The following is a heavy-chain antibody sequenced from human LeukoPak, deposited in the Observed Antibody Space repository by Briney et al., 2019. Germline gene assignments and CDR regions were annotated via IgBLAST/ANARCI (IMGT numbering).Heavy chain of an antibody. D-gene: IGHD1-26*01. J-gene: IGHJ4*02. V-gene: IGHV4-39*01. CDR1: GGSISSSSYY. Sequence: PSETLSLTCTVSGGSISSSSYYWAWIRQPPGKGLEWIGSIYYSGTTYYNSSLRSRVTISADTSKNQFSLRLSSVSAADTAVYYCARWEGGSYYDFDYWGQGTLVTVSS. CDR2: IYYSGTT. CDR3: ARWEGGSYYDFDY.